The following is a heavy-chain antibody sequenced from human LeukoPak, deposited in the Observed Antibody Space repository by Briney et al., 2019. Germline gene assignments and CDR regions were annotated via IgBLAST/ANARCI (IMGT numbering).Heavy chain of an antibody. V-gene: IGHV1-2*02. Sequence: ASVKVSCKASGYTFSSYDISWVRQAPGQGLEWMGWINPNSGGTNYAQKFQGRVTMTRDTSISTAYMELSRLRSDDTAVYYCARGVGLQWPVDYWGQGTLVTVSS. J-gene: IGHJ4*02. CDR2: INPNSGGT. CDR3: ARGVGLQWPVDY. D-gene: IGHD6-19*01. CDR1: GYTFSSYD.